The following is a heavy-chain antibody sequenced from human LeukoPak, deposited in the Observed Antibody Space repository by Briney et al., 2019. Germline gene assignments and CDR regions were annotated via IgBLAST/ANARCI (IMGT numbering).Heavy chain of an antibody. D-gene: IGHD3-22*01. CDR3: ARDSYYYDSSGKTGYYMDV. CDR2: ISSSSSYI. J-gene: IGHJ6*03. Sequence: GGSLRLSCAASRFTFSSYSMNWVRQAPGKGLEWVSSISSSSSYIYYADSVKGRFTISRDNAKNSLYLQMNSLRAEDTAVYYCARDSYYYDSSGKTGYYMDVWGKGTTVTVSS. V-gene: IGHV3-21*01. CDR1: RFTFSSYS.